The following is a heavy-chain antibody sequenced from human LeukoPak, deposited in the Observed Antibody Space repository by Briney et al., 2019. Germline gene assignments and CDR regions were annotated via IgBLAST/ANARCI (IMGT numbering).Heavy chain of an antibody. CDR2: IWYDGSNK. CDR1: GLTFSSYG. Sequence: PGGSLRLSCAASGLTFSSYGMHWVRQAPGKGLEWVAVIWYDGSNKYYVDSVKGRFTISRDNSKNTLYLQMNSLRAEDTAVYYCARDSSGSYSGVLDYWGQGTLVTVS. V-gene: IGHV3-33*01. J-gene: IGHJ4*02. D-gene: IGHD1-26*01. CDR3: ARDSSGSYSGVLDY.